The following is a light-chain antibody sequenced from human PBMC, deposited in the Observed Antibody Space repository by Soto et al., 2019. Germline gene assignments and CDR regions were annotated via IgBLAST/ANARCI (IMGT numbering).Light chain of an antibody. Sequence: QSVLTQPPSVSAAPGQKVTISCSGSSSNIGNNYVSWYQQLPGTAPKLLIYENNKRPSGIPDRFSGSKSGTSATLGITGLQTGDEADYYCGTWDSSLSGVSGGGTKLTVL. J-gene: IGLJ3*02. CDR2: ENN. CDR3: GTWDSSLSGV. V-gene: IGLV1-51*02. CDR1: SSNIGNNY.